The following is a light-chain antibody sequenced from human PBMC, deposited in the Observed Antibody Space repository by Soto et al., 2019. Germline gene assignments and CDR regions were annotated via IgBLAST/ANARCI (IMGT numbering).Light chain of an antibody. Sequence: EIVMPPSPVTLSVSPGETATLACRASQSVSDNLDWYRQRPGQAPRLLIYGASARASGIPARVSGSGSGTEFTLTVRSLQSDDVAIYFGQQYSAWPYTFGQGNKLAI. CDR3: QQYSAWPYT. CDR1: QSVSDN. V-gene: IGKV3-15*01. CDR2: GAS. J-gene: IGKJ2*01.